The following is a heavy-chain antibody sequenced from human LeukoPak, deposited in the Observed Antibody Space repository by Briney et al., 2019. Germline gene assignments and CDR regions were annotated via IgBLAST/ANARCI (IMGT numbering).Heavy chain of an antibody. CDR1: GASPTSYS. V-gene: IGHV4-59*01. D-gene: IGHD3-22*01. Sequence: PSETLSLTCSVSGASPTSYSWKWIRQAPGEGLEWIGYISSDGTTSYSPSLRSRVTISIDTSRNQFSLRLSSVTAADAAVYYCARDTRSYDTSGYYYFDYWGQGALVTVSS. CDR2: ISSDGTT. J-gene: IGHJ4*02. CDR3: ARDTRSYDTSGYYYFDY.